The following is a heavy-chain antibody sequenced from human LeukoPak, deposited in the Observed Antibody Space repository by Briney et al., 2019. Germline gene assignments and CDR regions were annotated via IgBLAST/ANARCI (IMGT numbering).Heavy chain of an antibody. CDR1: GFSFSTYS. D-gene: IGHD1-7*01. Sequence: GGSLRLSCAASGFSFSTYSMNWVRQAPGKGLECIAYISSRSSTIYYADSVQGRFTISRDNAKNPLYLQMNSLRGEDTAVYYCARERDWTYAGYFDYWGQGTLVTVSS. CDR3: ARERDWTYAGYFDY. CDR2: ISSRSSTI. J-gene: IGHJ4*02. V-gene: IGHV3-48*01.